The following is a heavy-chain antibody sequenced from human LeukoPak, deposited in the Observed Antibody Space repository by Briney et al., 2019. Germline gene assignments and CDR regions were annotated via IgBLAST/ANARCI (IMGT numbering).Heavy chain of an antibody. CDR3: ARDAILTGYYSYYYYYMDV. J-gene: IGHJ6*03. D-gene: IGHD3-9*01. V-gene: IGHV1-2*02. Sequence: ASVKVSCKASGYTFTGYYMHWVRQAPGQGLEWMGWINPNSGGTNYAQKFQGRVTMTRDTSISTAYMELSRLRSDDTAVYYCARDAILTGYYSYYYYYMDVWGKGTTVTVSS. CDR2: INPNSGGT. CDR1: GYTFTGYY.